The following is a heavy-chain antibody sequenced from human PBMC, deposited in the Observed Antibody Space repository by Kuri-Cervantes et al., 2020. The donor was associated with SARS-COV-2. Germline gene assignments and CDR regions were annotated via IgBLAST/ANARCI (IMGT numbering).Heavy chain of an antibody. D-gene: IGHD3-10*01. CDR2: IKPDGSEK. Sequence: GESLKISCAASGFTFRSYWMSWVRQAPGKGLEWVANIKPDGSEKNYVDSVKGRLTISRDNAKNSLYLQTNSLRVEDTAVYYCAKSGRQYDVWGQGTMVTVSS. V-gene: IGHV3-7*01. J-gene: IGHJ3*01. CDR1: GFTFRSYW. CDR3: AKSGRQYDV.